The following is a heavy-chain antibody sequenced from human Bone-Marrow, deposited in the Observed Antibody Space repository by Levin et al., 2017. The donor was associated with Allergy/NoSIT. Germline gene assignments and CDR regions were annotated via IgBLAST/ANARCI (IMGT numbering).Heavy chain of an antibody. CDR2: ISWNGDTV. CDR1: GFTSGFTFDDHA. CDR3: AKERLVGNMAYYFDS. J-gene: IGHJ4*02. V-gene: IGHV3-9*01. D-gene: IGHD6-19*01. Sequence: GGSLRLSCAASGFTSGFTFDDHAMHWVRQVPGKGLEWLSGISWNGDTVDYADSVKGRFTISRDNARNSLYLQMHSRRVEDTAFYYCAKERLVGNMAYYFDSWGQGTLVTVSS.